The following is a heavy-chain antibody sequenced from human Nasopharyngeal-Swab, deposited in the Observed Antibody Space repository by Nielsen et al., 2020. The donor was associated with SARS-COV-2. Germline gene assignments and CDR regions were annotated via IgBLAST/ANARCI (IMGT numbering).Heavy chain of an antibody. CDR2: ISSSGSTI. Sequence: LSLTCAASGFTFGDYYMSWIRQAPGKGLEWVSYISSSGSTIYYADPVKGRFTISRDNAKNSLYLQMNSLRAEDTAVYYCARGLLWFGERVDYWGQGTLVTVSS. CDR3: ARGLLWFGERVDY. CDR1: GFTFGDYY. V-gene: IGHV3-11*01. D-gene: IGHD3-10*01. J-gene: IGHJ4*02.